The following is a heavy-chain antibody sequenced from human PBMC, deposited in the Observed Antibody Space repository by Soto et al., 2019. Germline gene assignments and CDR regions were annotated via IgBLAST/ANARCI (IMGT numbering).Heavy chain of an antibody. J-gene: IGHJ4*02. CDR2: INPNSGGT. CDR1: GYTFTGYY. V-gene: IGHV1-2*02. D-gene: IGHD2-15*01. CDR3: ARGGLVSPADLVY. Sequence: ASVKVFCKASGYTFTGYYMHWVRQAPGQGLEWMGWINPNSGGTNYAQKFQGRVTMTRDTSISTAYMELSRLRSDDTAVYYCARGGLVSPADLVYWGQGTLVTVSS.